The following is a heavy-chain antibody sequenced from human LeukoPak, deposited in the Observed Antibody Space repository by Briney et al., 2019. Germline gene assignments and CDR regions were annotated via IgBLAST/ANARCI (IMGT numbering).Heavy chain of an antibody. D-gene: IGHD5-12*01. CDR2: LFYSGNT. V-gene: IGHV4-59*01. Sequence: PSETLSLTCTVSGGSISSYYWSWLRQPPGKGLEWIGYLFYSGNTNSNPSLKSRVTISADTSKNQFSLRLNSVTAADTAVYYCGRVRTGNSGSPEYFEDWGQGTLVTVS. J-gene: IGHJ1*01. CDR3: GRVRTGNSGSPEYFED. CDR1: GGSISSYY.